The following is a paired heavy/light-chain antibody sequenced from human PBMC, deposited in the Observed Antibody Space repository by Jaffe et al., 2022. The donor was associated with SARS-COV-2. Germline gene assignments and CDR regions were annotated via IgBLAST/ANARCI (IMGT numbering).Light chain of an antibody. J-gene: IGLJ2*01. CDR1: SSDLGDYNY. CDR2: EVS. Sequence: QSALTQPASVSGSPGQSITISCTGTSSDLGDYNYVSWYQQHPGKAPKLMIYEVSNRPSGVSNRFSGSKSGNTASLTISGLQAEDEADYYCSSYSSSSTRRVFGGGTKLTVL. CDR3: SSYSSSSTRRV. V-gene: IGLV2-14*01.
Heavy chain of an antibody. D-gene: IGHD6-19*01. CDR2: ISSSSSTI. Sequence: EVQLVESGGGLVQPGGSLRLSCAASGFTFSSYSMNWVRQAPGKGLEWVSYISSSSSTIFYADSVKGRFTISRDNARNSLYLQMNSLRDEDTAVYYCARDSSGWYFFDYWGQGTLVTVSS. CDR3: ARDSSGWYFFDY. CDR1: GFTFSSYS. J-gene: IGHJ4*02. V-gene: IGHV3-48*02.